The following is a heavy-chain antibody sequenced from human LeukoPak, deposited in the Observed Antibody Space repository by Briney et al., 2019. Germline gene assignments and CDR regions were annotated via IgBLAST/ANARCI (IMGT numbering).Heavy chain of an antibody. Sequence: GGSLRLSCAAYGFTFSHHGMHWVRQAPGKGLEWVGVIWNDGNDKYYGDSVKGRFTISRDNSKNTLYLQMSSLRGEDTAMYYCARAWYSGAWYGFDYWGQGTLVTVSS. CDR2: IWNDGNDK. D-gene: IGHD6-19*01. CDR1: GFTFSHHG. V-gene: IGHV3-33*01. J-gene: IGHJ4*02. CDR3: ARAWYSGAWYGFDY.